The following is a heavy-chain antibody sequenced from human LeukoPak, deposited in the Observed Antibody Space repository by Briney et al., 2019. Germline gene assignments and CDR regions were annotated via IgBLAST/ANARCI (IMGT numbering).Heavy chain of an antibody. J-gene: IGHJ4*02. D-gene: IGHD2-2*01. Sequence: GGSLRLSCAGSGFTFNNYAMSWVRRAPRKGLEWVSTIMIGGDGKHYADSVKGRFTFSRDRSESTLYLQMNGLRADDTAVYYCVRAAPRDCSPASCSLFDTWGQGTLVTVSS. CDR2: IMIGGDGK. V-gene: IGHV3-23*01. CDR1: GFTFNNYA. CDR3: VRAAPRDCSPASCSLFDT.